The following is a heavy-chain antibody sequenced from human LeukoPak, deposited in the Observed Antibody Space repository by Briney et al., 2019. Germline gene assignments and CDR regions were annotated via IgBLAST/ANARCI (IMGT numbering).Heavy chain of an antibody. V-gene: IGHV4-59*01. CDR1: GDSIRRYF. D-gene: IGHD5-12*01. CDR3: AGAEIDRLRSPGTLYYIDA. J-gene: IGHJ5*02. CDR2: VHHSGTS. Sequence: SGTLSLTCSVSGDSIRRYFWSWIRLSPGKGLEWIGYVHHSGTSRYKPTLESRVTISLDTSENQFSLTLKSVTAADTALYYCAGAEIDRLRSPGTLYYIDAWGPGTLVTVSS.